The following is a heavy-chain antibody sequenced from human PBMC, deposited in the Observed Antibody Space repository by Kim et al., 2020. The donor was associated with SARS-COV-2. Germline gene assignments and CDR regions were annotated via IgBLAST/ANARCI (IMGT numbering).Heavy chain of an antibody. CDR1: GGSFSGYY. J-gene: IGHJ5*02. CDR3: ARESEDNWFDP. V-gene: IGHV4-34*01. Sequence: SETLSLTCAVYGGSFSGYYWSWIRQPPGKGLEWIGEINHSGSTNYNPSLKSRVTISVDTSKNQFSLKLSSVTAADTAVYYCARESEDNWFDPWGQGTLVTVSS. CDR2: INHSGST. D-gene: IGHD2-15*01.